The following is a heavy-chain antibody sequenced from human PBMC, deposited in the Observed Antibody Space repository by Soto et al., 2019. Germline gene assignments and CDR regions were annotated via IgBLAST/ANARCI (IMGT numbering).Heavy chain of an antibody. J-gene: IGHJ4*02. V-gene: IGHV4-59*01. CDR3: ARVDYCSGGSCYSAFDY. CDR1: GGSISSYY. CDR2: IYYSGST. D-gene: IGHD2-15*01. Sequence: SETLSLTCTVSGGSISSYYWSWIRQPPGKGLEWIGYIYYSGSTNYNLSLKSRVTISVDTSKNQFSLKLSSVTAADTAVYYCARVDYCSGGSCYSAFDYWGQGTLVTVSS.